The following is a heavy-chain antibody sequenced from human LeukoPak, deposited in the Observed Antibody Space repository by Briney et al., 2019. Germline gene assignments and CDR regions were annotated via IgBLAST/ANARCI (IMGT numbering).Heavy chain of an antibody. CDR1: GFTFSSYG. Sequence: GGSLRLSCAASGFTFSSYGMNWVRQAPAKGLEWVSAITGSGGSTFFADSVKGRFTISRDNSKNTLYLQMNSLRAEDTAVYYCARPNRGYCDDTSCSHFDYWGQGTLVTVSS. J-gene: IGHJ4*02. CDR3: ARPNRGYCDDTSCSHFDY. D-gene: IGHD2-2*01. CDR2: ITGSGGST. V-gene: IGHV3-23*01.